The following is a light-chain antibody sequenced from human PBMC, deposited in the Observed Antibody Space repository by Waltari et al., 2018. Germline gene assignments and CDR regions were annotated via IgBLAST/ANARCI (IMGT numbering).Light chain of an antibody. J-gene: IGLJ1*01. CDR1: DSDVGASDF. CDR3: SSYTTSSAPGV. V-gene: IGLV2-14*01. CDR2: EVS. Sequence: QSALTQPASVSGSPGQSITISCSGTDSDVGASDFFPWYQQHPGKAPHLIIYEVSNRPSGISNRFSASKSGNTASLTISGLQAEDEADYYCSSYTTSSAPGVFGTGTRVTVL.